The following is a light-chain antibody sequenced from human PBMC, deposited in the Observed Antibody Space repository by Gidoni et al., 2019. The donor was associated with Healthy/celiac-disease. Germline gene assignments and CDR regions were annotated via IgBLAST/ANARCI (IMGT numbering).Light chain of an antibody. Sequence: SEPTQDPAVSVALGKTVRITCQGDSLRSYYASRYQQKPGQAPVLVIYGKNNRPSGIPDRFSGSSSGNTASLTITGAQAEDEADYYCNSRDSSGNHVVFGGGTKLTVL. J-gene: IGLJ2*01. CDR1: SLRSYY. V-gene: IGLV3-19*01. CDR2: GKN. CDR3: NSRDSSGNHVV.